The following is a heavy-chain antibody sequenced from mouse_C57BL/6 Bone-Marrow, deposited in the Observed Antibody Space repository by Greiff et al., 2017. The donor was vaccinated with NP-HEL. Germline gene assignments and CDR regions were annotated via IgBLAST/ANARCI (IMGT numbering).Heavy chain of an antibody. D-gene: IGHD3-2*02. Sequence: EVQLQQSGPVLVKPGASVKMSCKASGYKFTDYYMNWVKQSHGKSLEWIGVINPYNGGTSYNQKFKGKATLTVDKSSSTAYMELNSLTSEDSAVYYCARLGKVDSSGYDYAMDYWGQGTSVTVSS. CDR1: GYKFTDYY. CDR3: ARLGKVDSSGYDYAMDY. J-gene: IGHJ4*01. CDR2: INPYNGGT. V-gene: IGHV1-19*01.